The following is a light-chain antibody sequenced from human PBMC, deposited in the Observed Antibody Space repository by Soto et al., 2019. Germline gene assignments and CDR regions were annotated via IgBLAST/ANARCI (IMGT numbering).Light chain of an antibody. Sequence: QSVLTQPASVSGSPGQSITISCTGTSSDVGGYNYVSWYQQHPGKAPKLMIYDVSNRPSGVSNRFSGSKSGNTASLTISGLQAEDEADYYCSSYTSGSTLYVFGTGTKSPS. CDR3: SSYTSGSTLYV. CDR2: DVS. V-gene: IGLV2-14*01. CDR1: SSDVGGYNY. J-gene: IGLJ1*01.